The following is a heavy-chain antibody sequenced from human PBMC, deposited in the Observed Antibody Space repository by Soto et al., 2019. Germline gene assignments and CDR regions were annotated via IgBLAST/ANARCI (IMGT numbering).Heavy chain of an antibody. CDR2: IFSSGTT. V-gene: IGHV4-59*01. CDR1: GGSLSRYF. J-gene: IGHJ3*02. D-gene: IGHD1-26*01. Sequence: QVQLRESGPGLVKPSGTLSLTCTVSGGSLSRYFWSWIRQPPGKGLEWIGYIFSSGTTNYNPSLKSRVTILLDTSKNQFSLHLVSVTAADTAFYYCARGRGGTYDAFDIWGQGTLVSVSS. CDR3: ARGRGGTYDAFDI.